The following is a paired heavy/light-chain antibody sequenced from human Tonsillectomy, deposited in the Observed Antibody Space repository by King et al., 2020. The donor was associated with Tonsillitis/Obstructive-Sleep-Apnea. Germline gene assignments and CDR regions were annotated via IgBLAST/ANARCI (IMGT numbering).Heavy chain of an antibody. J-gene: IGHJ3*02. CDR1: GSTFSSYA. Sequence: DVQLLESGGGSVQPGGSLRLSCAGSGSTFSSYAINWVRQAPGKGLEWVSVIGASGGGTDYAHSVKGRFTISRDNSKNTVYLQMNSLRVEDTAVYFCAKNRIITMVRGLRVLGDAFDIWGQGTMVTVSS. D-gene: IGHD3-10*01. CDR2: IGASGGGT. CDR3: AKNRIITMVRGLRVLGDAFDI. V-gene: IGHV3-23*01.
Light chain of an antibody. CDR3: QQIYSTPQT. CDR2: AAS. CDR1: QSISSY. V-gene: IGKV1-39*01. J-gene: IGKJ2*01. Sequence: DIQMTQSPSSLSASVGDRVTITCRASQSISSYLNWYQQKPGKAPKLLIYAASSLESDVPSRFSGSGSGTDFTLTISSLQPEDFATYYCQQIYSTPQTFGQGTKLEIK.